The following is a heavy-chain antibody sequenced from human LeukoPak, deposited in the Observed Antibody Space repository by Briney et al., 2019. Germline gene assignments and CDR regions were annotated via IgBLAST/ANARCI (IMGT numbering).Heavy chain of an antibody. CDR3: AKGRERWLQYPLVYFDY. Sequence: TGGSLRLSCAASGFTFSSYEMNWVRQAPGKGLEWVSYISSSGSTIYYADSVKGRFTISRDNSKNTLYLQMNSLRAEDTAVYYCAKGRERWLQYPLVYFDYWGQGTLVTVSS. CDR1: GFTFSSYE. V-gene: IGHV3-48*03. D-gene: IGHD5-24*01. CDR2: ISSSGSTI. J-gene: IGHJ4*02.